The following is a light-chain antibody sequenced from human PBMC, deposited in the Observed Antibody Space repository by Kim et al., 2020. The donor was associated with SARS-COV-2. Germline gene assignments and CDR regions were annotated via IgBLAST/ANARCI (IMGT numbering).Light chain of an antibody. V-gene: IGLV3-19*01. J-gene: IGLJ2*01. Sequence: SSELTHDPAVSVALGQTVRITCQGDSLRSYYATWYQQKPGQAPILVIYGKNNRPSGIPDRFSGSSSGSTASLTITGTQAGDEADYYCNSRDSNDNVVFGGGTQLTVL. CDR1: SLRSYY. CDR2: GKN. CDR3: NSRDSNDNVV.